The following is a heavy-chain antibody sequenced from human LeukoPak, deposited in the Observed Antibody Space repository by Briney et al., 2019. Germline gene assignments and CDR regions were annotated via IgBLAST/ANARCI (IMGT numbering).Heavy chain of an antibody. V-gene: IGHV3-23*01. CDR3: AKDAIAVALGWLDP. CDR2: ISGSGDRT. D-gene: IGHD6-19*01. J-gene: IGHJ5*02. Sequence: GGSLRLSCAASGIPLTSYAMSWVRQAPGKGLEWVSGISGSGDRTYYADSVKGRFTISRDNSKNTLYLQMNSLRYEDTAIYYCAKDAIAVALGWLDPWGQGTLVTVSS. CDR1: GIPLTSYA.